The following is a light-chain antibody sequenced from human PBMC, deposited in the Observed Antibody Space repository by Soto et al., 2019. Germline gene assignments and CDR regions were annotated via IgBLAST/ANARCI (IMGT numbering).Light chain of an antibody. J-gene: IGKJ3*01. CDR2: GAS. Sequence: EIVMTQSPATLSVSPGERATPSCRASRRVSTNLAWNQQKPGQAPRLLIYGASTRATGIPARFSGSGSGTEFTLTISSLQSEDFAVYYCQQYNNWPFTFGPGTKVDIK. CDR3: QQYNNWPFT. V-gene: IGKV3-15*01. CDR1: RRVSTN.